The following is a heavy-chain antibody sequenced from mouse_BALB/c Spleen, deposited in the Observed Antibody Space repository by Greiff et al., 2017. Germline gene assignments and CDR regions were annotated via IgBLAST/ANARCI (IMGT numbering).Heavy chain of an antibody. Sequence: VQLQQSGPELVKPGASVKISCKASGYAFSSSWMNWVKQRPGQGLEWIGRIYPGDGDTNYNGKFKGKATLTADKSSSTAYMQLSSLTSVDSAVYFCASSLLRWAMDYWGQGTSVTVSS. CDR1: GYAFSSSW. V-gene: IGHV1-82*01. J-gene: IGHJ4*01. D-gene: IGHD1-2*01. CDR2: IYPGDGDT. CDR3: ASSLLRWAMDY.